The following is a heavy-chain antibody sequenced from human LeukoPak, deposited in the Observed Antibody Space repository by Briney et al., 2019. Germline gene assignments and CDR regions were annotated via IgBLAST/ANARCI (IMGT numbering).Heavy chain of an antibody. Sequence: ASVKVSCKASGYIFTSYYMHWVRQAPGQGLEWMGIINPSGGSTSYAQKFQGRVTMTRDMSTSTVYMELSSLRSEDTAVYYCARENSGYYYDSPGQDYFDYWGQGTLVTVSS. CDR2: INPSGGST. J-gene: IGHJ4*02. D-gene: IGHD3-22*01. CDR3: ARENSGYYYDSPGQDYFDY. CDR1: GYIFTSYY. V-gene: IGHV1-46*01.